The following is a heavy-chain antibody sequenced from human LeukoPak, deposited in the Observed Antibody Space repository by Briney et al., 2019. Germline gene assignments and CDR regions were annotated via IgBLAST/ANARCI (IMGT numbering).Heavy chain of an antibody. D-gene: IGHD6-13*01. J-gene: IGHJ5*02. V-gene: IGHV4-34*01. CDR1: GGSFSGYY. Sequence: SETLSLTCAVYGGSFSGYYWSRIRQPPGKGLEWIGEINHSGSTNYNPSLKSRVTISVDTSKNQFSLKLSSVTAADTAVYYCARGQSEEGAAAGDHNWFDPWGQGTLVTVSS. CDR2: INHSGST. CDR3: ARGQSEEGAAAGDHNWFDP.